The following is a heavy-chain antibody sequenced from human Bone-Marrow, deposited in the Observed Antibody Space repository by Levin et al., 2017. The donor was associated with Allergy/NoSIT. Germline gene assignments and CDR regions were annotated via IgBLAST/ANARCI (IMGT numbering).Heavy chain of an antibody. CDR3: ARVTPTFSAYGGADY. Sequence: GESLKISCAASGFTFSGYAMNWVRQAPGKGLEWVSFIDRGTSRIYYGDSVKGRFTISRDNAKNSLFLEMNSLRVEDSGIYYCARVTPTFSAYGGADYWGQGTLVTVSS. V-gene: IGHV3-21*01. CDR1: GFTFSGYA. J-gene: IGHJ4*02. CDR2: IDRGTSRI. D-gene: IGHD5-12*01.